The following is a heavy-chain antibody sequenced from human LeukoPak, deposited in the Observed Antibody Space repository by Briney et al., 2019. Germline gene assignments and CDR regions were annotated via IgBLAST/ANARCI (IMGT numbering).Heavy chain of an antibody. Sequence: GGSLRLSCAASGFTFSGYGIHWVRQAPGKGPEWVALISYDGSNKYYADSVKGRFTISRDNSKNTLYLQMNSLRAEDTAVYYCARGYYDSSGYVLWGQGTLVTVSS. V-gene: IGHV3-30*03. J-gene: IGHJ4*02. CDR2: ISYDGSNK. CDR1: GFTFSGYG. D-gene: IGHD3-22*01. CDR3: ARGYYDSSGYVL.